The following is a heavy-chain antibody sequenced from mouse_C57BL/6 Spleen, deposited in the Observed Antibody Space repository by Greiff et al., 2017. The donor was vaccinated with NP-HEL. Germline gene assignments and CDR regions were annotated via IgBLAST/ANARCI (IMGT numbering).Heavy chain of an antibody. Sequence: EVQLQQSGAELVRPRASVKLSCTASGFNIKDDYMHWVKQRPEQGLEWIGWIDPENGDTEYASKFQGKATITADTSSNTAYLQLSSLTSEDTAVYYCTSSSPFAYWGQGTLVTVSA. J-gene: IGHJ3*01. V-gene: IGHV14-4*01. CDR3: TSSSPFAY. D-gene: IGHD1-1*01. CDR1: GFNIKDDY. CDR2: IDPENGDT.